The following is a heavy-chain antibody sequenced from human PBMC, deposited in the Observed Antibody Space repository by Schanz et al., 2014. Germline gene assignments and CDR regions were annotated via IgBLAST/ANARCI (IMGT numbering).Heavy chain of an antibody. CDR3: ARPRFDYGEGDY. V-gene: IGHV3-33*01. Sequence: QAQLMESGGGVVQPGTSLILSCSVSGFSLNTYGIHWFRQPAGKGLEWVAVIWNNGVTKYYADSVRGRFTISRDRFQNTLYLQMSSLRAEDTAVYYCARPRFDYGEGDYWGQGTLVTVSS. D-gene: IGHD4-17*01. J-gene: IGHJ4*02. CDR1: GFSLNTYG. CDR2: IWNNGVTK.